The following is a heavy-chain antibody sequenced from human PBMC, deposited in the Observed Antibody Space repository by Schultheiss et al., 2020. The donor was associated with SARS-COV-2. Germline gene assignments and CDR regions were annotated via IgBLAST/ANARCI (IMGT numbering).Heavy chain of an antibody. CDR3: ARDFPDYYDSSGSYFDL. CDR1: GFTFSSYE. V-gene: IGHV3-66*01. Sequence: GGSLRLSCAASGFTFSSYEMNWVRQAPGKGLEWVSVIYSGGSTYYADSVKGRFTISRDNSKNTLYLQMNSLRAEDTAVYYCARDFPDYYDSSGSYFDLWGRGTLVTVSS. J-gene: IGHJ2*01. D-gene: IGHD3-22*01. CDR2: IYSGGST.